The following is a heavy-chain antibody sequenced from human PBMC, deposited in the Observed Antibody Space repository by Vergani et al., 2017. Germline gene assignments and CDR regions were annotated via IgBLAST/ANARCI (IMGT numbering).Heavy chain of an antibody. Sequence: EVQLLESGGGLVQPGGSLRLSCAASGFTFSSYAMSWVRQAPGKALEWVSTVSNGGGSTYYADSVKGRFTISRDNSENKLYVQMNSLSVEDTAIYYCAKGVYCSSTSCYEGRGYYYGMGVWGQGTTVTFSS. CDR2: VSNGGGST. J-gene: IGHJ6*02. D-gene: IGHD2-2*01. CDR3: AKGVYCSSTSCYEGRGYYYGMGV. V-gene: IGHV3-23*01. CDR1: GFTFSSYA.